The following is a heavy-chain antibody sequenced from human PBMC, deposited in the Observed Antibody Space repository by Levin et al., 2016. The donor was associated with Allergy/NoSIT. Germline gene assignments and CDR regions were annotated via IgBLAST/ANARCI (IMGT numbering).Heavy chain of an antibody. V-gene: IGHV4-59*08. CDR2: IYYSGST. J-gene: IGHJ2*01. D-gene: IGHD4-11*01. Sequence: RQAPGKGLEWIGYIYYSGSTNYNPSLKSRVTISVDTSKNQFSLKLSSVTAADTAVYYCARRARGSTTRARWDWYFDLWGRGTLVTVSS. CDR3: ARRARGSTTRARWDWYFDL.